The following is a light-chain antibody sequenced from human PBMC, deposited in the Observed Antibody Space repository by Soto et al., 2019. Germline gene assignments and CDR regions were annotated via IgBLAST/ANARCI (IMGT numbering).Light chain of an antibody. J-gene: IGKJ1*01. CDR2: KAS. Sequence: DIQMTQFPSTLSGSVGDRVTITSRPSQTRRSPLAWYRPKPGKAPKRLIYKASTLKSGVPSRFSCTGSETEFTLTPGSLQPDDCATYYCQHYNSYSEAFGQGTKVAIK. CDR1: QTRRSP. V-gene: IGKV1-5*03. CDR3: QHYNSYSEA.